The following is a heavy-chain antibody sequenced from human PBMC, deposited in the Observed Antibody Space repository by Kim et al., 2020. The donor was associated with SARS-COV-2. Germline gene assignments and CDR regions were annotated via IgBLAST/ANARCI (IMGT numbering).Heavy chain of an antibody. CDR3: ARGDTIFGVVINAFDI. V-gene: IGHV4-31*02. J-gene: IGHJ3*02. D-gene: IGHD3-3*01. Sequence: SLNRRVTISVDTSTNQFSLKLSSVTAADTAVYYCARGDTIFGVVINAFDIWGQGTMVTVSS.